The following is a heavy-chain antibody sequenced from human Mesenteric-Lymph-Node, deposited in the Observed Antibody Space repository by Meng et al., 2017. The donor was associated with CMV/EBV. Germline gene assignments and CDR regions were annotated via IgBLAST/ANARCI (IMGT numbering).Heavy chain of an antibody. V-gene: IGHV3-21*01. D-gene: IGHD3-10*01. CDR3: ARDVVGDLYYFDY. J-gene: IGHJ4*02. CDR1: GFTFSSYS. CDR2: ISSSSSYI. Sequence: GESLKISCAASGFTFSSYSMNWVRQAPGKGLEWVSSISSSSSYIYYADSVKGRFTISRDNAKNSLYLQMNSLRAEDTAVYYCARDVVGDLYYFDYWGQGTLVTVSS.